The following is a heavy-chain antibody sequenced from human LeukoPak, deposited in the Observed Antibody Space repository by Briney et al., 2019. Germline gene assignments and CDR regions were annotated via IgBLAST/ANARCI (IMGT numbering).Heavy chain of an antibody. CDR2: IIPIFGTA. CDR1: GGTFSSYA. V-gene: IGHV1-69*13. J-gene: IGHJ4*02. D-gene: IGHD5-12*01. CDR3: ARVGGYGVFDY. Sequence: SVKVSCKAPGGTFSSYAISWVRQAPGQGLEWMGGIIPIFGTANYAQKFQGRVTITADESTSTAYMELNSLRSEDTAVYYCARVGGYGVFDYWGQGTLVTVSS.